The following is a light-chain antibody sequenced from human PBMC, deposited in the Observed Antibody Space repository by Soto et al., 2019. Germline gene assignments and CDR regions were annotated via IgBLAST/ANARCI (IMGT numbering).Light chain of an antibody. J-gene: IGKJ2*01. CDR2: AAS. Sequence: EVVMTQSPVTLSVSPGKKATLSCRASQSIGRNLGWYQQKPGQAPRLLIYAASATATGIPARFSGSGSGTEFTLTISGLQSEDFAVYYCQQYNNWPRTFGQGTKLEIK. V-gene: IGKV3-15*01. CDR1: QSIGRN. CDR3: QQYNNWPRT.